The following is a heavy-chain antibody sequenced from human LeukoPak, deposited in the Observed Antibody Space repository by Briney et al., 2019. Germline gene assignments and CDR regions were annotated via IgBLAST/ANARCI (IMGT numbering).Heavy chain of an antibody. Sequence: WGSLSLSCAASGFTFNNYAMNWVRQGPGKGLEWVSSISGGGETTYYADSAKGRFTISRDNSQNTLYLQMNSLRAEDTAVYYCARDYADYVGYFFFDYWGQGTLVTVSS. CDR3: ARDYADYVGYFFFDY. CDR1: GFTFNNYA. V-gene: IGHV3-23*01. D-gene: IGHD4-17*01. J-gene: IGHJ4*02. CDR2: ISGGGETT.